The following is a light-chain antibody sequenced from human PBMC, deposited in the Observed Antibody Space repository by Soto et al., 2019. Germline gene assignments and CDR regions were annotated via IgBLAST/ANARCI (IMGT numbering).Light chain of an antibody. J-gene: IGKJ1*01. V-gene: IGKV3-15*01. CDR1: QSVNSN. CDR2: GAS. Sequence: EIVMTQSPATLSVSPGERATLSCRASQSVNSNLAWYQQKPGQAPRLLIYGASARATDIPARFSGSGSVTEFPLTISRLQSEDFAVYYCQQYNNWPPTWTFGHGTKVEIK. CDR3: QQYNNWPPTWT.